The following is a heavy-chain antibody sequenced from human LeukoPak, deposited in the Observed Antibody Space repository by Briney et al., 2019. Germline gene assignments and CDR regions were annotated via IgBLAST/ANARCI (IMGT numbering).Heavy chain of an antibody. CDR3: AKDVESYSGYCDY. CDR2: ISGSGGST. J-gene: IGHJ4*02. CDR1: GFTFSSYA. D-gene: IGHD5-12*01. V-gene: IGHV3-23*01. Sequence: PGGSLRLSCAASGFTFSSYAMSWVRQAPGKGLEWVSAISGSGGSTYYADSVKGRFTISRDNSKNTLYLQMNSLRAEDTAVYCCAKDVESYSGYCDYWGQGTLVTVSS.